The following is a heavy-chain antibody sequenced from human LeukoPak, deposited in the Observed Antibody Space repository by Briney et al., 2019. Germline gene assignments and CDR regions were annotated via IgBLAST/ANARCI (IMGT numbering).Heavy chain of an antibody. V-gene: IGHV4-59*01. CDR1: GGSISSYY. Sequence: SETLSLTCTVSGGSISSYYWSWIRQPPRKGLEWIGYIYYSGSTNYNPSLKSRVTISLDTSKNQFSLKLNSVTAADTAVYYCARLRGYSGYDWEYYFDYWGQGTLVTVSS. CDR3: ARLRGYSGYDWEYYFDY. J-gene: IGHJ4*02. CDR2: IYYSGST. D-gene: IGHD5-12*01.